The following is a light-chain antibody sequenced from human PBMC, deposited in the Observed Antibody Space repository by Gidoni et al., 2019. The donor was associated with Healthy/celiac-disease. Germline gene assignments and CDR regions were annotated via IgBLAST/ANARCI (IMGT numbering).Light chain of an antibody. CDR3: QQLNSYPRMYT. CDR2: AAS. J-gene: IGKJ2*01. Sequence: DIQLTQSPSFLSASVGDRVTITCRASQGISSYLAWYQQKPGKAPKLLIYAASTEFTLTISSLQPEDFATYYCQQLNSYPRMYTFGQXTKLEIK. V-gene: IGKV1-9*01. CDR1: QGISSY.